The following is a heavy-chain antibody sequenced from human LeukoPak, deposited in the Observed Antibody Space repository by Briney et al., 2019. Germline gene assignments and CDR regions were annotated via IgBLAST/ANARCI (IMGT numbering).Heavy chain of an antibody. J-gene: IGHJ5*02. CDR1: GFTFSSYA. V-gene: IGHV3-23*01. CDR3: AKDSIGYCSGGSCYRRFDP. CDR2: ISGSSGST. Sequence: PGGSLRLSCAASGFTFSSYAMSWVRQAPGKGLEWVSAISGSSGSTYYADSVKGRFTISRDNSKNTLYLQMNSLRAEDTAVYYCAKDSIGYCSGGSCYRRFDPWGQGTLVTVSS. D-gene: IGHD2-15*01.